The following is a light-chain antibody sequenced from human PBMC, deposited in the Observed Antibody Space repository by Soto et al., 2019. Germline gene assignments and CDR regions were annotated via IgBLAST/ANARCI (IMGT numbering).Light chain of an antibody. J-gene: IGKJ1*01. CDR2: QSS. CDR3: QQYYSYST. Sequence: DIQMTQSPSTLSASVGDRVTITCRASQSMNDWLAWYQQKPGKAPKLLIYQSSNLQSGVPSRFSGSGSGTEITLTISIMKPVDISTYYCQQYYSYSTFGHGTKVEVK. V-gene: IGKV1-5*03. CDR1: QSMNDW.